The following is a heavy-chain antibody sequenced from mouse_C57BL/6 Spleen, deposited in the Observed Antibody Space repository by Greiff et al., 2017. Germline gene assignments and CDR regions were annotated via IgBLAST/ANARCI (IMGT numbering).Heavy chain of an antibody. Sequence: QVQLQQSGAELVRPGNSVKVSCKASGYAFTNYLIEWVKQRPGQGLEWIGVINPGSGGTNYNEKFKGKATLTADKSASTAYMQISSLTSEDSAVDFCARSDYGSSSYAMDYWGQGTSVTVSS. D-gene: IGHD1-1*01. CDR3: ARSDYGSSSYAMDY. CDR1: GYAFTNYL. CDR2: INPGSGGT. V-gene: IGHV1-54*01. J-gene: IGHJ4*01.